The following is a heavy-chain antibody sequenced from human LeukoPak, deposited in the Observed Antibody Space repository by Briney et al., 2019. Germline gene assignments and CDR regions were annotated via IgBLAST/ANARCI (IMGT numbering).Heavy chain of an antibody. J-gene: IGHJ4*02. CDR2: ISGSGGST. Sequence: PGGSLRLSCAASGFTFSSYAMRWVRQAPGKGLEWVSAISGSGGSTYYADSVKGRFTISRDNSKNTLYLQMNSLRAKDTAVYYCAKGDENYYDSSGYPPPFVYWGQGTLVTVSS. V-gene: IGHV3-23*01. D-gene: IGHD3-22*01. CDR3: AKGDENYYDSSGYPPPFVY. CDR1: GFTFSSYA.